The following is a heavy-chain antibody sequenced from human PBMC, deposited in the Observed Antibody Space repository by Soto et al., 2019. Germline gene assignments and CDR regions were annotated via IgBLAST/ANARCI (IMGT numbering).Heavy chain of an antibody. CDR1: GYIFTDHC. V-gene: IGHV5-51*01. J-gene: IGHJ6*02. CDR2: ICPGYSNI. D-gene: IGHD2-21*02. Sequence: EVQVVPSGAEVKEPGESLKISCKGSGYIFTDHCIVWVRQMAGKGLEWVGIICPGYSNIIYSPSVQGQVTISADMSISTAYLQWSSLKASDTAIYYSARRHYCRGDCTINPDYYYGMYGWGQGTTVTVSS. CDR3: ARRHYCRGDCTINPDYYYGMYG.